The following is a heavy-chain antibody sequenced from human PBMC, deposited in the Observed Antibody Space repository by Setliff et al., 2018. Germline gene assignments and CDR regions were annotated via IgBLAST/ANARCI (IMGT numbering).Heavy chain of an antibody. D-gene: IGHD2-15*01. Sequence: HPGGSLRLSCAASGFTFSTYSLIWVRQAPGTGLEWVSSISPSGSLIIYYADSVKGRFTISRDNAKNSVYLQVNSLRAEDTAVYFCAKESGAHYFYYYYMDVWGKGTTVTVSS. V-gene: IGHV3-48*01. CDR1: GFTFSTYS. J-gene: IGHJ6*03. CDR3: AKESGAHYFYYYYMDV. CDR2: ISPSGSLII.